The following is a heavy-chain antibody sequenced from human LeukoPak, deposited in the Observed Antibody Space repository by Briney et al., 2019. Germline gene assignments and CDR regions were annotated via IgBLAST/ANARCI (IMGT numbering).Heavy chain of an antibody. Sequence: ASVKVSCKASGYTFTNYDINWVRQATGQGLEWMGWINSNNGNTGYAQKFQDRVTMTRDTSTSTVYMELSSLRSEDTAVYYCARDLDGSGSYYYWGQGTLVTVSS. D-gene: IGHD3-10*01. V-gene: IGHV1-8*01. CDR1: GYTFTNYD. CDR3: ARDLDGSGSYYY. CDR2: INSNNGNT. J-gene: IGHJ4*02.